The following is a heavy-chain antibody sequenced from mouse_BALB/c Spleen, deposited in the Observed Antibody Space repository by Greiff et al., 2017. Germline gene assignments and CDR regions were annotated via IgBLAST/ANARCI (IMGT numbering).Heavy chain of an antibody. J-gene: IGHJ2*01. Sequence: EVKVVESGGGLVKPGGSLKLSCAASGFTFSSYGMSWVRQTPDKRLEWVATISSGGSYTYYPDSVKGRFTISRDNAKNTLYLQMSSLKSEDTAMYYCARLGGYYYGSSYYFDYWGQGTTLTVSS. D-gene: IGHD1-1*01. V-gene: IGHV5-6*03. CDR1: GFTFSSYG. CDR3: ARLGGYYYGSSYYFDY. CDR2: ISSGGSYT.